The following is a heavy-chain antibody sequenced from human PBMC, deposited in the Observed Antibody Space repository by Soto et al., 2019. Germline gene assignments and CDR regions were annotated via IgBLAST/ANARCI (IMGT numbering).Heavy chain of an antibody. D-gene: IGHD4-17*01. J-gene: IGHJ4*02. CDR3: ATYYGDYGPASGY. CDR2: IYHSGST. CDR1: GGSISSGGYY. V-gene: IGHV4-31*02. Sequence: QVQLQESGPGLVKPSQTLSLSCTVSGGSISSGGYYWSWIRQHPGKGLEWIGYIYHSGSTFYNPPLKSRVTISVDTSKNQFSLKLSSVTAADTAVYYCATYYGDYGPASGYWGQGTLVTVSS.